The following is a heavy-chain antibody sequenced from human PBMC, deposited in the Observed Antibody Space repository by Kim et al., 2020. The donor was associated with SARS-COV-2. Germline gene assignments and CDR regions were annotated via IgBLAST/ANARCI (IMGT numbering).Heavy chain of an antibody. J-gene: IGHJ6*02. V-gene: IGHV1-24*01. CDR2: FDPEDGET. CDR3: ATPCSVAGTYGMDV. CDR1: GYTLTELS. Sequence: ASVKVSCKVSGYTLTELSMHWVRQAPGKGLEWMGGFDPEDGETIYAQKFQGRVTMTEDTSTDTAYMELSSLRSEDTAVYYCATPCSVAGTYGMDVWGQGTTVTVSS. D-gene: IGHD6-19*01.